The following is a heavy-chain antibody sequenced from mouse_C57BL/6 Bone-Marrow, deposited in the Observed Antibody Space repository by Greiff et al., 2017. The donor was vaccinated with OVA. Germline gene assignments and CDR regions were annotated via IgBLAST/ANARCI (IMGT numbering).Heavy chain of an antibody. J-gene: IGHJ1*03. Sequence: QVQLQQSGPELVKPGASVKISCKASGYAFSSSWMNWVKQRPGKGLEWIGRFYPGDGDTNYNGKFKGKATLTADKSSSTAYMQLSSLTSEDSAVYFCARRDGSSPRWCFDVWGTGTPVTVSS. CDR3: ARRDGSSPRWCFDV. D-gene: IGHD1-1*01. CDR1: GYAFSSSW. CDR2: FYPGDGDT. V-gene: IGHV1-82*01.